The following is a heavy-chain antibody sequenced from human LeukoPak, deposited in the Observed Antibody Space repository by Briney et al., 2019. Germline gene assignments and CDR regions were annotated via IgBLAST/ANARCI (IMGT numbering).Heavy chain of an antibody. CDR1: GGSFSGYY. Sequence: SETLSLTFAVYGGSFSGYYWSWIRQSPGKGLEWIASVYYTGSPYYSPSLKSRVTISLDTSKNQFSLRVNSVTAADTALYYCARFPLPDGSAGGWGQGTLVTVSS. CDR2: VYYTGSP. V-gene: IGHV4-34*01. D-gene: IGHD5-24*01. J-gene: IGHJ4*02. CDR3: ARFPLPDGSAGG.